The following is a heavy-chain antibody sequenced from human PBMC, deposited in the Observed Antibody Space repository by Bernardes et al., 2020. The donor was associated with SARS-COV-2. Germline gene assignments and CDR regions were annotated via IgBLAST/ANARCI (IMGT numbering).Heavy chain of an antibody. CDR1: GFTFSSYG. Sequence: SLRLSCAASGFTFSSYGMHWVRQAPGKGLEWVAVIWYDGSNKYYADSVKGRFTISRDNSKNTLYLQMNSLRAEDTAVYYCARGGGYVGYYYYYGMDVWGQGTTVTVSS. CDR2: IWYDGSNK. V-gene: IGHV3-33*01. CDR3: ARGGGYVGYYYYYGMDV. J-gene: IGHJ6*02. D-gene: IGHD1-1*01.